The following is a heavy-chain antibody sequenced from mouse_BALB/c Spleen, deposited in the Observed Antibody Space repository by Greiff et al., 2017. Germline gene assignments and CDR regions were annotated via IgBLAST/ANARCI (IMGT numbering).Heavy chain of an antibody. CDR1: GYTFTDYE. J-gene: IGHJ1*01. CDR2: IDPETGGT. CDR3: TRLIRYFDV. Sequence: QVQLQQSGAELVRPGASVTLSCKASGYTFTDYEMHWVKQTPVHGLEWIGAIDPETGGTAYNQKFKGKATLTADKSSSTAYMELRSLTSEDSAVYYCTRLIRYFDVWGAGTTVTVSS. V-gene: IGHV1-15*01.